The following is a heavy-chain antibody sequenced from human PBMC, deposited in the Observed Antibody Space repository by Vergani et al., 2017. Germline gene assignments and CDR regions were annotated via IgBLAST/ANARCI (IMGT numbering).Heavy chain of an antibody. CDR3: ARGLRGVEYQLLDYYYYMDV. CDR2: IYYSGST. D-gene: IGHD2-2*01. V-gene: IGHV4-59*01. Sequence: QVQLQESGPGLVKPSETLSLTCTVSGGSISSYYWSWIRQPPGKGLEWIGYIYYSGSTNYNPSLKSRVTISVDTSKNQFSLKLSSVTAADTAVYYCARGLRGVEYQLLDYYYYMDVWGKGTTVTVSS. J-gene: IGHJ6*03. CDR1: GGSISSYY.